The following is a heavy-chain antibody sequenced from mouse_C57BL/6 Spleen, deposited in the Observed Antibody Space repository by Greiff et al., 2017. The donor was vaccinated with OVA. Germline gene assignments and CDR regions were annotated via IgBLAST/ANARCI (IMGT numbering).Heavy chain of an antibody. CDR2: INPSNGGT. Sequence: QVQLKQPGPELVKPGASVKLSCKASGYTFTSYWMHWVKQRPGQGLEWIGNINPSNGGTNYNEKFKSKATLTVDKSSSTAYMQLSSLTSEDSAVYYCARSIYSNYAMDYWGQGTSVTVSS. V-gene: IGHV1-53*01. CDR1: GYTFTSYW. J-gene: IGHJ4*01. D-gene: IGHD2-5*01. CDR3: ARSIYSNYAMDY.